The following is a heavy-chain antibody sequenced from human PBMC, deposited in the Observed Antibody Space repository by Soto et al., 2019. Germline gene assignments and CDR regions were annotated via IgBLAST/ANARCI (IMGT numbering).Heavy chain of an antibody. D-gene: IGHD1-1*01. CDR3: ARGAGTRTMYNWFDP. V-gene: IGHV1-2*04. J-gene: IGHJ5*02. CDR2: INPNSGGT. Sequence: GASVKLSCKASGYTFTGYYMHWVRQAPGQGLEWMGWINPNSGGTNYAQKFQGWVTMTRDTSISTAYMELSRLRSDDTAVYYCARGAGTRTMYNWFDPWGQGTLVTVSS. CDR1: GYTFTGYY.